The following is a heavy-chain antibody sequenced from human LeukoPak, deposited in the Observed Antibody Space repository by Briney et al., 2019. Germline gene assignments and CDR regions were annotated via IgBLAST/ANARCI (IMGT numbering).Heavy chain of an antibody. CDR3: ARDSYEVGATFDY. V-gene: IGHV3-74*01. Sequence: GGSLRLSCAASGFTFTRYWMHWVRQVPGKGLVWISRINIDGTTTNYADSVKGRFTVSRDNAKNTLFLQLSSLRVEDTAVYYCARDSYEVGATFDYWGQGTLVTVSS. CDR1: GFTFTRYW. J-gene: IGHJ4*02. D-gene: IGHD1-26*01. CDR2: INIDGTTT.